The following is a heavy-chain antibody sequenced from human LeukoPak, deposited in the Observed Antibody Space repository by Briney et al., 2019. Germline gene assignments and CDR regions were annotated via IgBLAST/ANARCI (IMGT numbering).Heavy chain of an antibody. D-gene: IGHD3-22*01. V-gene: IGHV1-2*02. CDR2: INPNTGGA. CDR3: ATDSSGSYLPLFDH. CDR1: GYPFTYYY. Sequence: SSVKVSCKASGYPFTYYYMHWVRQAPGQGREWMGWINPNTGGANYAQKFQGRVTMTRDTYISTAYMELSTLRSDDTAVYYCATDSSGSYLPLFDHWGQGTPVTVSS. J-gene: IGHJ4*02.